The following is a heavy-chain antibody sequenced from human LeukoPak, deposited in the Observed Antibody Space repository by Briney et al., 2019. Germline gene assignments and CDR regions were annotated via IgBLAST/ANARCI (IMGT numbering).Heavy chain of an antibody. CDR3: ARGGRYFDWLVYFDY. CDR2: IYYSGTT. V-gene: IGHV4-59*01. CDR1: NGSISTYY. Sequence: PSETLSLTCTVSNGSISTYYWSWIRQPPGKGLEWIGYIYYSGTTNRNPSLKGRVTMSLDTSKNQFSLKLSSVTAADTAVYYCARGGRYFDWLVYFDYWGQGALVTVSS. J-gene: IGHJ4*02. D-gene: IGHD3-9*01.